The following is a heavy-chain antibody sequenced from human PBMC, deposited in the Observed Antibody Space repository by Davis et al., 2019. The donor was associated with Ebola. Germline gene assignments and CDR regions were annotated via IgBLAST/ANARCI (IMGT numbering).Heavy chain of an antibody. Sequence: GESLKISCAASGFTFSSYWMSWVRQAPGKGLEWVANIKQDGSEKYYVDSVKGRFTISRDNAKNSLYLQMNSLRAEDTAVYYCAREITGTTGNWFDPWGQGTLVTVSS. CDR2: IKQDGSEK. D-gene: IGHD1-7*01. CDR1: GFTFSSYW. CDR3: AREITGTTGNWFDP. V-gene: IGHV3-7*03. J-gene: IGHJ5*02.